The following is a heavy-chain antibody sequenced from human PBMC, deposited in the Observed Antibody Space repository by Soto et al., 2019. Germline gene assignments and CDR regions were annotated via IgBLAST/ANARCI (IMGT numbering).Heavy chain of an antibody. CDR1: GYSFTSYD. CDR3: AKLMVRGVLYYYGMDV. Sequence: GASVKVSCKTSGYSFTSYDINWVRQATGQGLEWMGWISAYNGNINYAQKLQGRVTMTTDTSASTAYMELRSLRAEDTAVYYCAKLMVRGVLYYYGMDVWGQGTTVTVSS. D-gene: IGHD3-10*01. J-gene: IGHJ6*02. V-gene: IGHV1-18*01. CDR2: ISAYNGNI.